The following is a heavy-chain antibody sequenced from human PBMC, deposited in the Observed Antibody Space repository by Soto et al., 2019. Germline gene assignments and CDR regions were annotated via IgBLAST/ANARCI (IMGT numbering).Heavy chain of an antibody. CDR2: IIPIFGTA. CDR3: ARGTGVSRVRSGYTDDY. V-gene: IGHV1-69*13. J-gene: IGHJ4*02. D-gene: IGHD3-3*01. CDR1: GGTFSSYA. Sequence: ASVKVSCKASGGTFSSYAISWVRQAPGRGLEWMGGIIPIFGTANYAQKFQGRVTITADESTSTAYMELSSLRSEDTAVYYCARGTGVSRVRSGYTDDYLGQGTLVTVCS.